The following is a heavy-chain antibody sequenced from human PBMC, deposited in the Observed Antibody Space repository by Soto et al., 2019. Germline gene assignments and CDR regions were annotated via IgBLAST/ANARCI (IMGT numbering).Heavy chain of an antibody. V-gene: IGHV1-24*01. Sequence: ASVKVSCKVSGYTLTELSMHWVRQAPGKGLEWMGGFDPEDGETIYAQKFQGRVTMTEDTSTDTAYMELSSLRSEDTAVYYCATYDILTGYPSRFDYWGQGTLVTVSS. J-gene: IGHJ4*02. CDR3: ATYDILTGYPSRFDY. CDR1: GYTLTELS. D-gene: IGHD3-9*01. CDR2: FDPEDGET.